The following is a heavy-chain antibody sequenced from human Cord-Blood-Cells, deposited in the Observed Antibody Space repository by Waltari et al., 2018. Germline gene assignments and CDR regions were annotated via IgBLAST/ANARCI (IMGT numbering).Heavy chain of an antibody. J-gene: IGHJ5*02. CDR1: GFTVSSNY. D-gene: IGHD4-17*01. Sequence: EVQLVETGGGLIQPGGSLRLSCAASGFTVSSNYMSWVGQAPGKGLGGVSFVYSGGSTNYTDSVKGRFTISRDKSKNTLYLQMNSLRAEDTAVYYCARNYGDYWFDPWGQGTLVTVSS. V-gene: IGHV3-53*02. CDR2: VYSGGST. CDR3: ARNYGDYWFDP.